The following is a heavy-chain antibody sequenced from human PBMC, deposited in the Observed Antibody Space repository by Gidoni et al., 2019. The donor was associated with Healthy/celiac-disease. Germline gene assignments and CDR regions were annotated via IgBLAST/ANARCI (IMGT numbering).Heavy chain of an antibody. CDR3: ARGWLPYYFDY. V-gene: IGHV4-59*01. CDR1: GGSISSYY. CDR2: IYYSGST. Sequence: QVQLQESGPVLVKPSETLSLTCAVSGGSISSYYWSWFRQPPGKGLEWIGYIYYSGSTNYNHSLKSRVTISVDTSKNQFSLKLSSVTAADTAVYYCARGWLPYYFDYWGQGTLVTVSS. J-gene: IGHJ4*02. D-gene: IGHD5-12*01.